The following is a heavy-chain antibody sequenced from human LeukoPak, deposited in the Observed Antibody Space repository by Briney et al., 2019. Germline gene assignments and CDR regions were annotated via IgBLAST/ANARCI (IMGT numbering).Heavy chain of an antibody. Sequence: SETLSLTCTVSGVSISSDDYSWSWIRQHPGKGLEWIGYIYYSGSTYYNPSLKSRVTISVDTSKNQFSLKLSSVTAADTAVYYCAREGMSSSWLPFDYWGQGTLVTVSS. D-gene: IGHD6-13*01. CDR2: IYYSGST. V-gene: IGHV4-31*03. CDR3: AREGMSSSWLPFDY. J-gene: IGHJ4*02. CDR1: GVSISSDDYS.